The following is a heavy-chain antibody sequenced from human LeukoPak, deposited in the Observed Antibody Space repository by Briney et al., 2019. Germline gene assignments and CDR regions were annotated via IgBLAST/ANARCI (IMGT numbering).Heavy chain of an antibody. D-gene: IGHD5-12*01. CDR1: GFTFSTYA. V-gene: IGHV3-48*03. CDR3: ATLTVATSFDY. CDR2: ISSSGTTI. Sequence: GGSLRLSCAASGFTFSTYAVNWVRQAPGKGLEWISDISSSGTTIYYADSVKGRFTISRDNAKNSLYLQMNSLRAEDTAVYYCATLTVATSFDYWGQGTLVTVSS. J-gene: IGHJ4*02.